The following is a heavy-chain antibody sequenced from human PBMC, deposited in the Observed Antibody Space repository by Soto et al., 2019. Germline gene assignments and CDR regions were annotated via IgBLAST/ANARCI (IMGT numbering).Heavy chain of an antibody. Sequence: GGSLRLSCAASGFTFSSYAMSWVRQAPGKGLEWVSAISGSGGSTYYADSVKGRFTISRDNSKNTLYLQMNSLRAEDTAVYYCVNWRDGYNRYYFDYWGQGTLVTVSS. CDR3: VNWRDGYNRYYFDY. CDR2: ISGSGGST. D-gene: IGHD5-12*01. V-gene: IGHV3-23*01. CDR1: GFTFSSYA. J-gene: IGHJ4*02.